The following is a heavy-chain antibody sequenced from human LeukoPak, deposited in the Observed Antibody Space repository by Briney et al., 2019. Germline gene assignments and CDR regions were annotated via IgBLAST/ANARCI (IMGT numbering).Heavy chain of an antibody. CDR1: GGSISSGGYS. Sequence: SETLSLTCAVSGGSISSGGYSWSWIRQPPGKGLEWIGYIYHSGSTYYNPSLKRRVTISVDRSKNQFSLTLSSVTAADTAVYYCARGHLDSSGSTHFDYWGQGTLVTVSS. D-gene: IGHD3-22*01. CDR3: ARGHLDSSGSTHFDY. CDR2: IYHSGST. V-gene: IGHV4-30-2*01. J-gene: IGHJ4*02.